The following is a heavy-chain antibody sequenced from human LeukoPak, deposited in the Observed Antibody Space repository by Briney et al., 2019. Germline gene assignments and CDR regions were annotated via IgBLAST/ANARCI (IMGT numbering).Heavy chain of an antibody. V-gene: IGHV3-30*18. CDR1: GFTFSSYG. CDR3: AKAYYGSGSYFDY. D-gene: IGHD3-10*01. Sequence: PGGSLRLSCAASGFTFSSYGMHWVRQAPGKGLEWVSLISYDGSNKYYADSVKGRFTISRDTSKNTLYLQMNSLRAEDTAVYYCAKAYYGSGSYFDYWGQGTLVTVSS. J-gene: IGHJ4*02. CDR2: ISYDGSNK.